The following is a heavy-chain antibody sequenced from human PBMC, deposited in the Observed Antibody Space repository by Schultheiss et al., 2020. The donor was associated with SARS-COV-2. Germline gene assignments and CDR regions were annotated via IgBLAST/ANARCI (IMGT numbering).Heavy chain of an antibody. J-gene: IGHJ6*02. CDR1: GGSISSGGYY. D-gene: IGHD6-19*01. Sequence: SETLSLTCTVSGGSISSGGYYWSWIRQHPGKGLEWIGYIYYSGSTYYNPSLKSRVTISVDTSKNQFSLKLSSVTAADTAVYYCARAGTPGYYGMDVWGQGTTVTVSS. CDR3: ARAGTPGYYGMDV. V-gene: IGHV4-31*03. CDR2: IYYSGST.